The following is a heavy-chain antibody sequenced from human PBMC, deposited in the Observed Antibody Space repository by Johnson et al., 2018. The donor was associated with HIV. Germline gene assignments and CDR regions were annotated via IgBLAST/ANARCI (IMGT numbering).Heavy chain of an antibody. CDR3: ASCEYSSPRGAFDI. CDR1: GFTFSSYG. J-gene: IGHJ3*02. Sequence: QMQLVESGGGVVQPGRSLRLSCAASGFTFSSYGMHWVRQAPGKGLEWVAVISYDGSNKYYADSVKGRFTISRDNSKNTLYLQMNSLRAEDTAVYYCASCEYSSPRGAFDIWGQGTMVTVSS. V-gene: IGHV3-30*03. D-gene: IGHD6-6*01. CDR2: ISYDGSNK.